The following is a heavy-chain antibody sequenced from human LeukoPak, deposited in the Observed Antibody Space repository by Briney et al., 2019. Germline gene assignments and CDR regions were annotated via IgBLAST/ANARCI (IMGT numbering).Heavy chain of an antibody. CDR3: ARLYYYGSGKSSRPADI. CDR1: GGSISSRSYY. J-gene: IGHJ3*02. Sequence: PSGTLSLTCTVSGGSISSRSYYWGWIRQPPGKGLEWIGYIYYSGSTNYNPSLKSRVTISVDTSKNQFSLKLSSVTAADTAVYYCARLYYYGSGKSSRPADIWGQGTMVTVSS. V-gene: IGHV4-61*01. D-gene: IGHD3-10*01. CDR2: IYYSGST.